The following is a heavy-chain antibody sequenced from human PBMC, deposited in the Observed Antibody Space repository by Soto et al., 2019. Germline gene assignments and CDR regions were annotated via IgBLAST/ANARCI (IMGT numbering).Heavy chain of an antibody. J-gene: IGHJ4*02. CDR2: ISYSAKT. Sequence: TLSLSCGVPGSSIASGFYGVWVRKSPGKGLEWIGSISYSAKTFYNPSLASRLSIAVDTSMNQFSLRLTSVTAADTALYHGTRGAGEPRVRFDSWGQGTLVTGSS. CDR3: TRGAGEPRVRFDS. CDR1: GSSIASGFY. D-gene: IGHD3-22*01. V-gene: IGHV4-38-2*01.